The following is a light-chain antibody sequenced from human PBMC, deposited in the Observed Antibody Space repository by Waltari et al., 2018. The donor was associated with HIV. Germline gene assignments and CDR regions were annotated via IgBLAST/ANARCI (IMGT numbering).Light chain of an antibody. V-gene: IGKV3-15*01. CDR3: QQYNNWPPGA. CDR1: QSVSNH. CDR2: GAS. Sequence: EIVMTQSPATLSVSPGERATLSCRASQSVSNHLAWYQQKPGQAPRLLIYGASTRATGIPARFSGSGSGTEFTLTISSLQSEDFAVYYCQQYNNWPPGAFGQGTKVEVK. J-gene: IGKJ1*01.